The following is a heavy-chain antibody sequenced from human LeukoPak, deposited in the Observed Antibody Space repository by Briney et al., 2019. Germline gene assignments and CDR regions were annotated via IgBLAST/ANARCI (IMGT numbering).Heavy chain of an antibody. J-gene: IGHJ4*02. Sequence: GGSLRLSCAASGFTFSSYAMHWVRQAPGKGLEYVSAISSNGGSTYYANSVKGRFTISRDNSKNTLYLQMGSLRAEDMAVYYCAKDKTSMVRGVMLHWGQGTLVTVSS. V-gene: IGHV3-64*01. CDR1: GFTFSSYA. CDR3: AKDKTSMVRGVMLH. D-gene: IGHD3-10*01. CDR2: ISSNGGST.